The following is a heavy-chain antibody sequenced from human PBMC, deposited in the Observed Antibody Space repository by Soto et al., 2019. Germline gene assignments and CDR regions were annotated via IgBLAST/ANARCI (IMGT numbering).Heavy chain of an antibody. Sequence: GGSLRLSCSAFGFTFSDYGMHWVRQAPGKGLEFVSAIKSKGDTTYYADSVRGRFTISRDNSKNTLYLQMSSLRGDDTAVYYCVKDRWLAVADVYYFDYWGPGTLVTVAS. CDR2: IKSKGDTT. V-gene: IGHV3-64D*06. D-gene: IGHD6-19*01. J-gene: IGHJ4*02. CDR3: VKDRWLAVADVYYFDY. CDR1: GFTFSDYG.